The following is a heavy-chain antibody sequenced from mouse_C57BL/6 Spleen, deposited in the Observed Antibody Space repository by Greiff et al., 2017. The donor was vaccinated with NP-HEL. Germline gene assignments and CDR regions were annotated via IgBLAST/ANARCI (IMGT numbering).Heavy chain of an antibody. V-gene: IGHV5-17*01. J-gene: IGHJ1*03. CDR3: ARPIYYYGSRYFDV. CDR1: GFTFSDYG. Sequence: EVMLVESGGGLVKPGGSLKLSCAASGFTFSDYGMHWVRQAPEKGLEWVAYISSGSSTIYYADTVKGRFTISRDNAKNTLFLQMTSLRSEDTAMYYCARPIYYYGSRYFDVWGTGTTVTVSS. CDR2: ISSGSSTI. D-gene: IGHD1-1*01.